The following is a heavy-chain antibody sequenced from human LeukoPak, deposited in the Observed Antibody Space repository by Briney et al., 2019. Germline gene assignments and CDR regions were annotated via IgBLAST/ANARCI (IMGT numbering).Heavy chain of an antibody. CDR2: ITWNAVTV. Sequence: PGRSLRLSCAASGFTFSSYAMHWVRQAPGQGLEWVASITWNAVTVGFADSVKGRFTISRDNAKNFSYLQMNSLRIEDTALYYCVKSGSPPHWGQGTLVTVSS. D-gene: IGHD5-12*01. CDR1: GFTFSSYA. J-gene: IGHJ4*02. V-gene: IGHV3-9*01. CDR3: VKSGSPPH.